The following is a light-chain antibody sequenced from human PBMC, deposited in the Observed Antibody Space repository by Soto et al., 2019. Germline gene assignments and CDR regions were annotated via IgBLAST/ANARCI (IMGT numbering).Light chain of an antibody. J-gene: IGKJ1*01. CDR1: QSVSSY. CDR2: DAS. V-gene: IGKV3-11*01. Sequence: EIVLTQSPATLSLSPGERATLSCRASQSVSSYLAWYQQKRGQAPRLLIYDASNRATGIPARFSGSGSGTDFTLTISSLEPEDFAVYYCQQRYNWPRTFGQGTKVDIK. CDR3: QQRYNWPRT.